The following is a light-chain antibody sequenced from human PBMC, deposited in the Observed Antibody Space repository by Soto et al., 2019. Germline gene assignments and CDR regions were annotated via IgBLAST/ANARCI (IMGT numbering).Light chain of an antibody. V-gene: IGKV3-20*01. CDR3: YQYDSSPWT. CDR1: QSVSSSY. CDR2: GAS. Sequence: EIVLTQSPGTLSLSPGERATLSCRASQSVSSSYLAWYQQKPGQAPRLLIYGASSRATGIPDRFSGSGSGTDFTLTISSLEPEDFAVYFCYQYDSSPWTFGQGTKVDIK. J-gene: IGKJ1*01.